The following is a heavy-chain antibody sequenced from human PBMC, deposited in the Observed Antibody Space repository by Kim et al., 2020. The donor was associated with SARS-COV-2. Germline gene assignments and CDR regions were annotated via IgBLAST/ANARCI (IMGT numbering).Heavy chain of an antibody. D-gene: IGHD3-10*01. CDR1: GFTFDDYA. CDR2: ISWNSGSI. J-gene: IGHJ3*02. V-gene: IGHV3-9*01. CDR3: AKADTILLWFGELSNDAFDI. Sequence: GGSLRLSCAASGFTFDDYAMHWVRQAPGKGLEWVSGISWNSGSIGYADSVKGRFTISRDNAKNSLYLQMNSLRAEDTALYYCAKADTILLWFGELSNDAFDIWGQGTMVTVSS.